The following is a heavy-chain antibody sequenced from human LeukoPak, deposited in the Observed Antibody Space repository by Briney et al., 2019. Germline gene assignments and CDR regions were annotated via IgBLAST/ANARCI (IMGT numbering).Heavy chain of an antibody. CDR1: GGTFSSYA. Sequence: GASVKVSCKASGGTFSSYAISWVRQAPGQGLEWMGGIIPIFGTANYAQKFQGRVTITADESTSTAYMELSSLGSEDTAVYYCARMVAAAGYDAFDIWGQGTMVTVSS. D-gene: IGHD6-13*01. V-gene: IGHV1-69*13. J-gene: IGHJ3*02. CDR3: ARMVAAAGYDAFDI. CDR2: IIPIFGTA.